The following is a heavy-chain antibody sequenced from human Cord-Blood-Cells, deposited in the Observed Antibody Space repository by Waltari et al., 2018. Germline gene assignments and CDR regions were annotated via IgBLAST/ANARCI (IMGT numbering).Heavy chain of an antibody. CDR1: GYTLTELS. V-gene: IGHV1-24*01. J-gene: IGHJ4*02. CDR3: ATDSRYYGYGILFSY. CDR2: FDTEDGET. Sequence: QVQLVQSGAEVKKPGASVKVSCKVSGYTLTELSMHWVRQAPGKGLEWMGGFDTEDGETIYEQKFQGRVTMTEDTSTDTAYMELRSLRSDDTAVYYCATDSRYYGYGILFSYWGQGTLVTVSS. D-gene: IGHD3-10*01.